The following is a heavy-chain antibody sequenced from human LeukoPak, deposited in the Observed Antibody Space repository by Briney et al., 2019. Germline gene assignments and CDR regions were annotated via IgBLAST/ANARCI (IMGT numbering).Heavy chain of an antibody. J-gene: IGHJ6*03. Sequence: SETLSLTCTVSGASISSSSYYWGWIRQPAGKGLEWIGRIYTSGSTNYNPSLKSRVTISVDTSKNQFSLKLSSVTAADTAVYYCASALGYCSSTSCSRGPYYYYYMDVWGKGTTVTVSS. CDR1: GASISSSSYY. CDR2: IYTSGST. V-gene: IGHV4-61*02. D-gene: IGHD2-2*01. CDR3: ASALGYCSSTSCSRGPYYYYYMDV.